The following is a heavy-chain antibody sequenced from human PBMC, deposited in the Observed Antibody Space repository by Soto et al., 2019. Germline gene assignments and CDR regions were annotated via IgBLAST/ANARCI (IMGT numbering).Heavy chain of an antibody. V-gene: IGHV3-30-3*01. Sequence: GGSLRLSCAASGFTFSSYAMHWVRQAPGKGLEWVAVISYDGSNKYYADSVKGRFTISRDNSKNTLYLQMNSLRAEDTAVYYCARDRYDSSGYYYVLRLDFDYWGQEPWSPSPQ. J-gene: IGHJ4*01. CDR2: ISYDGSNK. D-gene: IGHD3-22*01. CDR3: ARDRYDSSGYYYVLRLDFDY. CDR1: GFTFSSYA.